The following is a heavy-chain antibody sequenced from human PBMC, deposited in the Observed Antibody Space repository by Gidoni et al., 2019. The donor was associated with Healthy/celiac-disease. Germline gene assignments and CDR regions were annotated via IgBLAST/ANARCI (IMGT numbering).Heavy chain of an antibody. D-gene: IGHD3-10*01. CDR3: ARGQQNLWFGELLWWFDP. V-gene: IGHV4-34*01. Sequence: QVQLQQWGAGLLKPSETLSLTCSGYGGSFSGYYWSWIRQPPGKGLEWIGEINHRGSTTYNPSRKSRVTISVDTSKNQFSLKLSSVTAADTAVYYCARGQQNLWFGELLWWFDPWGQGTLVTVSS. J-gene: IGHJ5*02. CDR1: GGSFSGYY. CDR2: INHRGST.